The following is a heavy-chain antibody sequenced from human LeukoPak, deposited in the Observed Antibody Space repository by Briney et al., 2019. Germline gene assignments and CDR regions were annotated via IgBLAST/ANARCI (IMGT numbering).Heavy chain of an antibody. Sequence: SETLSLTCAVYGGSFSGYYWSWIRQPPGKGLEWIGEINHSGSTNYNPSLKSRVTISVDTSKNQFSLKLSSVTAADTAVYYCARGTRGVGDYVWGSYRYPHGSPQGRCYFDYWGQGTLVTVSS. CDR1: GGSFSGYY. CDR3: ARGTRGVGDYVWGSYRYPHGSPQGRCYFDY. V-gene: IGHV4-34*01. J-gene: IGHJ4*02. CDR2: INHSGST. D-gene: IGHD3-16*02.